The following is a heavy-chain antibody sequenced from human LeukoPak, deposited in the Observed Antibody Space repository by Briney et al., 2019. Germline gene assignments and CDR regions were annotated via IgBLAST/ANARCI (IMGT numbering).Heavy chain of an antibody. Sequence: GESLKISCKGSGYSFTSYWISWVRQMPGKGLEWMGRIDPSDSYTNYSPSFQGHVTISADKSISTAYLQWSSLKASDTAMYHCARHDSPYDILTGYSSWGRGTLVTVSS. J-gene: IGHJ5*02. CDR3: ARHDSPYDILTGYSS. D-gene: IGHD3-9*01. V-gene: IGHV5-10-1*01. CDR1: GYSFTSYW. CDR2: IDPSDSYT.